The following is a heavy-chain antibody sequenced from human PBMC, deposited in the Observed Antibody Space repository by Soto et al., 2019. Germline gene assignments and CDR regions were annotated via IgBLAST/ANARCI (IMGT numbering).Heavy chain of an antibody. D-gene: IGHD3-3*01. CDR2: IHHSGRT. J-gene: IGHJ4*02. V-gene: IGHV4-34*01. Sequence: QVHLQQWGAGLLKPSETLSLTCALYGGSFDGYYWSWFRQSPGKGLEWIGEIHHSGRTKYNPSLKSRVSLSVDTSTKHFSLRLTSVAAADRGVYYCARGVDSWSGYLFWGQGNPVNVSS. CDR1: GGSFDGYY. CDR3: ARGVDSWSGYLF.